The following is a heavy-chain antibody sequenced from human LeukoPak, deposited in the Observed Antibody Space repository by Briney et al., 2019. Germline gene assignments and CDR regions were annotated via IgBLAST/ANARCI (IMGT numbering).Heavy chain of an antibody. CDR1: GYTFTGYY. V-gene: IGHV1-2*02. D-gene: IGHD6-25*01. J-gene: IGHJ5*02. CDR3: AREIMRLRDWFDP. CDR2: INPHSGGT. Sequence: ASVKVSCKASGYTFTGYYMHWVRQAPGQGLEWMGWINPHSGGTNYAQKFQGRVTMTRDTSISTAYMELSRLRSDDTAVYYCAREIMRLRDWFDPWGQGTLVTVSS.